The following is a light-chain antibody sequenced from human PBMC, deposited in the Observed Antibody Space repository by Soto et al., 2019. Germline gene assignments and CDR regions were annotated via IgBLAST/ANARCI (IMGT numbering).Light chain of an antibody. CDR3: QKYNSAPLT. CDR2: AAS. J-gene: IGKJ5*01. V-gene: IGKV1-27*01. CDR1: QGISNY. Sequence: DIPMTQSPSSLSASVGDRGTITCRASQGISNYLAWYQQKPGKVPKLLIYAASTLQSGVPSRFSGSGSGTDFTLTISSLPPEDDATYYCQKYNSAPLTFGQGTQLEIK.